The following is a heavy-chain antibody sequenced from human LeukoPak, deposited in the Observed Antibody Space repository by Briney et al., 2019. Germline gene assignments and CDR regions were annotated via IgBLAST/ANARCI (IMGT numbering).Heavy chain of an antibody. CDR2: ISSSGSTI. D-gene: IGHD2-2*01. CDR1: GFTFSDYY. J-gene: IGHJ3*02. V-gene: IGHV3-11*01. CDR3: ARDLYCSSTSCYFDAFDI. Sequence: GGSLRLSCAASGFTFSDYYMSWIRQAPGKGLEWVSYISSSGSTIYYADSVKGRFTISRDNAKNSLYLQMNSLRAEDTAVYYCARDLYCSSTSCYFDAFDIWGQGTMVTVSS.